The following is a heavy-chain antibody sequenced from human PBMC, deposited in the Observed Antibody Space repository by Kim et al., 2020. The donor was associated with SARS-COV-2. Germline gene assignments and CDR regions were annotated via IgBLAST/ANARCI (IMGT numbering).Heavy chain of an antibody. CDR1: GFSFSNYG. CDR3: ARGAAADPFDF. CDR2: ISSMISYT. J-gene: IGHJ3*01. V-gene: IGHV3-21*01. D-gene: IGHD6-13*01. Sequence: GGSLRLSCAASGFSFSNYGMNWVRQAPGKGLEWVSSISSMISYTYYADSIKGRFTISRDNSQNSLYLQMDSLRAEDTAVYYCARGAAADPFDFWGQGTVV.